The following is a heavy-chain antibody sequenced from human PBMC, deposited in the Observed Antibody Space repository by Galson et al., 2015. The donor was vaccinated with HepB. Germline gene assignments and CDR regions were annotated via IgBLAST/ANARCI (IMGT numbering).Heavy chain of an antibody. CDR2: ISSSSSYI. CDR1: GFTFSSYS. D-gene: IGHD3-22*01. J-gene: IGHJ6*02. V-gene: IGHV3-21*01. CDR3: ARVEGSYDSSGYYYYYYGMDV. Sequence: SLRLSCAASGFTFSSYSMNWVRQAPGKGLEWVSSISSSSSYIYYADSVKGRFTISRDNAKNSLYLQMNSLRAEDTAVYYCARVEGSYDSSGYYYYYYGMDVWGQGTTVTVSS.